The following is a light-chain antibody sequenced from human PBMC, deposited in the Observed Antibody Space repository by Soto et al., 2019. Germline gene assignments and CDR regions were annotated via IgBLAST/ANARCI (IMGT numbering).Light chain of an antibody. CDR1: QSVRTY. CDR2: AAS. CDR3: QQSYSTPFT. Sequence: DIQMTQSPSSLSASVGDTVTITCRASQSVRTYLNWYHQKPVKAPELLIYAASSLQSGVPSRFSGSGSGTDFTLNVRGLQPEDYATYYCQQSYSTPFTFGPGTKVDLK. V-gene: IGKV1-39*01. J-gene: IGKJ3*01.